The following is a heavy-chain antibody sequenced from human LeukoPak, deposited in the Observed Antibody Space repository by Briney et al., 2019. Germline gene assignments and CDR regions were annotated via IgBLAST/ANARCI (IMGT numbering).Heavy chain of an antibody. CDR2: ISGSGGST. CDR3: AKRGVVVAADDH. D-gene: IGHD2-15*01. J-gene: IGHJ5*02. CDR1: GFTFSSYA. Sequence: GSLRLSCAVSGFTFSSYAMSWVRQAPGKGLGWVSAISGSGGSTYYADSVKGRFTISRDNSKNTLYLQMNSLRAEDTAVYYCAKRGVVVAADDHWGQGTLVTVSS. V-gene: IGHV3-23*01.